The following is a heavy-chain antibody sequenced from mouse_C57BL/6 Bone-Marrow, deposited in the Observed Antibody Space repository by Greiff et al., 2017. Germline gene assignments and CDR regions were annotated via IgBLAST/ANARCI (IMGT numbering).Heavy chain of an antibody. CDR1: GYTFTRYW. V-gene: IGHV1-53*01. CDR2: INPSNGGT. J-gene: IGHJ1*03. Sequence: QVQLQQPGTELVKPGASVKLSCKASGYTFTRYWMHWVKQRPGQGLEWIGNINPSNGGTNYNEKFKSKATLTVDKSSSTAYMQLSSLTSEDSAVYYCARWVYYGSSTWYFDVWGTGTTVTVSS. CDR3: ARWVYYGSSTWYFDV. D-gene: IGHD1-1*01.